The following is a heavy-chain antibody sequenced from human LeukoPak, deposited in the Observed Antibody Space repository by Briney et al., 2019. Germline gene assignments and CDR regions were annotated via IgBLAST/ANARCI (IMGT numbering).Heavy chain of an antibody. D-gene: IGHD1-1*01. J-gene: IGHJ4*02. Sequence: ASVTVSCKASGGTFSSYAISWLRQAPGQGLEWMGRIIPIFGTANYAQKFQGRVTITTDESTSTAYMELSSLRSEDTAVYYCARAPPKLWKYFDYWGQGTLVTVSS. CDR2: IIPIFGTA. CDR3: ARAPPKLWKYFDY. CDR1: GGTFSSYA. V-gene: IGHV1-69*05.